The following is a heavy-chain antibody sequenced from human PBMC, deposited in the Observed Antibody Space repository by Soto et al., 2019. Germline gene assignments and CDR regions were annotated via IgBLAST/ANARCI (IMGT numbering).Heavy chain of an antibody. CDR2: IYYSGST. CDR1: GGSISSYC. Sequence: PSETLSLTCTVSGGSISSYCWSWIRQPPGKGLEWIGYIYYSGSTNYKPSLKSRVTISVDTSKNQFSLKLSSVTAADTAVYYCARDLKRWDNWFDPWGQGTMVTVYS. V-gene: IGHV4-59*01. J-gene: IGHJ5*02. CDR3: ARDLKRWDNWFDP. D-gene: IGHD3-16*01.